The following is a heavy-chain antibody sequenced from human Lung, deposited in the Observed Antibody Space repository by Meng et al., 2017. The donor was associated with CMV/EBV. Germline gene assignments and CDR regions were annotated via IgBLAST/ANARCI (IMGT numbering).Heavy chain of an antibody. CDR1: GYTFTSYD. CDR3: ARVNSPYYYYGMDV. D-gene: IGHD4-23*01. J-gene: IGHJ6*02. V-gene: IGHV1-8*01. CDR2: MNPNSGNT. Sequence: ASVKVSXKASGYTFTSYDINWVRQATGQGLEWMGWMNPNSGNTGYAQKFQGRVTMTRNTSISTAYMELSSLRSEDTAVYYCARVNSPYYYYGMDVWGQGTTVTVSS.